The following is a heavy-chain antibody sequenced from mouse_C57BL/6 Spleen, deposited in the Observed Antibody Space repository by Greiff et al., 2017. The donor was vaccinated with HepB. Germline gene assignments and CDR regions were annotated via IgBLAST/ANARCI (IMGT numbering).Heavy chain of an antibody. D-gene: IGHD1-1*01. CDR1: GYTFTDYN. V-gene: IGHV1-18*01. CDR2: INPNNGGT. J-gene: IGHJ1*03. Sequence: EVQLQQSGPELVKPGASVKIPCKASGYTFTDYNMDWVKQSHGKSLEWIGDINPNNGGTIYNQKFKGKATLTVDKSSSTAYMELRSLTSEDTAVYYCARRFYGSSSYFDVWGTGTTVTVSS. CDR3: ARRFYGSSSYFDV.